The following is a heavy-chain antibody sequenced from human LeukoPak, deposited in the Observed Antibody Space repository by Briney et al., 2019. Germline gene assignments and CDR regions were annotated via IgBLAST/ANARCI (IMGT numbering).Heavy chain of an antibody. CDR1: GGSVSGYY. Sequence: PSETLSLTCVVSGGSVSGYYWGWIRQPPGRGLEWIGYVYYSGSTNYNPSFKSRITISVDTSRNQFSLQLSSVTAADTAVYYCTRIHRYCSGGACYVLDNWGQGTLVAVSS. J-gene: IGHJ4*02. CDR3: TRIHRYCSGGACYVLDN. V-gene: IGHV4-59*02. D-gene: IGHD2-15*01. CDR2: VYYSGST.